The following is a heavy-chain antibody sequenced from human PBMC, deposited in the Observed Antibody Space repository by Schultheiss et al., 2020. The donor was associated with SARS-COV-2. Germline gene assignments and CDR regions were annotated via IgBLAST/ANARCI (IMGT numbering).Heavy chain of an antibody. V-gene: IGHV4-59*01. CDR3: ARAKGVYWYFDL. D-gene: IGHD3-16*01. Sequence: SETLSLTCTVSGGSISAYSWSWVRQPPGKGLEWIGYVYSSGNTNYNPSLKSRVTMSVDMTKNQFSLKVSSVTAADTAIYYCARAKGVYWYFDLWGRGTLVTVSS. CDR2: VYSSGNT. CDR1: GGSISAYS. J-gene: IGHJ2*01.